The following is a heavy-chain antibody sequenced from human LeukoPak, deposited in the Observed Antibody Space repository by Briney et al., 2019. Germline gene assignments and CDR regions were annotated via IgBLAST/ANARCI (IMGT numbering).Heavy chain of an antibody. CDR1: GFTFSSYW. Sequence: TGGSLRLSCAASGFTFSSYWMSWVRQAPGKGLEWVANIKKDGSEKYYVDSVKGRFTISRDNSKNTLYLQMNSLRAEDTAVYYCAKGTVARFGEGDAFDIWGQGTMVTVSS. V-gene: IGHV3-7*03. CDR3: AKGTVARFGEGDAFDI. D-gene: IGHD3-16*01. CDR2: IKKDGSEK. J-gene: IGHJ3*02.